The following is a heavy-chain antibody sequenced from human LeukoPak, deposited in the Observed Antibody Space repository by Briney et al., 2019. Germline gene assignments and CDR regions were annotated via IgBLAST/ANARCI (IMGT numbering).Heavy chain of an antibody. CDR3: ARATVVDY. CDR2: ISSSSSYI. CDR1: GFTFSSYS. Sequence: PGGSLRLSCAASGFTFSSYSMNWVRQAPGKGLECVSSISSSSSYIYYADSVKGRFTISKDNAKTSLYLQMNSRRAEDTAVYYCARATVVDYWGQGTLVTVSS. J-gene: IGHJ4*02. D-gene: IGHD4-23*01. V-gene: IGHV3-21*01.